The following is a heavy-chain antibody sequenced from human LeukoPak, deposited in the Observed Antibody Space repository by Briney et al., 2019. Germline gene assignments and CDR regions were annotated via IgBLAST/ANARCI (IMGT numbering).Heavy chain of an antibody. CDR1: GDSFSSHY. J-gene: IGHJ3*02. Sequence: SETLSLTCTASGDSFSSHYWSWIRQPPGKGLEWIGYISYIGSTNYNPSLKSRVTISIDTSKNQFSLKLSSVTAADTAVYYCARDLVTVTKGFDIWGQGTMVSVSS. D-gene: IGHD4-17*01. V-gene: IGHV4-59*11. CDR3: ARDLVTVTKGFDI. CDR2: ISYIGST.